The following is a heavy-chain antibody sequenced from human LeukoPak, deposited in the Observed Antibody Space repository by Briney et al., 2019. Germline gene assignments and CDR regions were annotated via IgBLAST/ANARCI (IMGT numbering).Heavy chain of an antibody. Sequence: SETLSLTCAVYGGSFSGYYWSWIRQPPGKGLEWIGEINHSGSTNYNPSLKSRVTISVDTSKNQFSLKLSSVTAADTAVYYCARGSSSWLYYYYYMDVWGKGTTVTVSS. J-gene: IGHJ6*03. D-gene: IGHD6-13*01. CDR1: GGSFSGYY. CDR2: INHSGST. CDR3: ARGSSSWLYYYYYMDV. V-gene: IGHV4-34*01.